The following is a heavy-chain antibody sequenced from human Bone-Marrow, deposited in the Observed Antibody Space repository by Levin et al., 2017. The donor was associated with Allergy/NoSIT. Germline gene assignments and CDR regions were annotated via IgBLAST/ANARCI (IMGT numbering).Heavy chain of an antibody. CDR2: IKGDGTDV. Sequence: GGSLRLSCAASGFTVSSSWMSWVRQAPVKGLEWVSNIKGDGTDVHYVDSVKGRFTISRDNAKNSLYLQLNSLRVEDTAIYYCTKDAGWLPASWGQGTLVTVSS. V-gene: IGHV3-7*01. CDR1: GFTVSSSW. D-gene: IGHD3-22*01. J-gene: IGHJ4*02. CDR3: TKDAGWLPAS.